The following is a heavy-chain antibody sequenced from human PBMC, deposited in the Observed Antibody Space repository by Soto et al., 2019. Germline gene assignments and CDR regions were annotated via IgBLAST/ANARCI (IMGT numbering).Heavy chain of an antibody. V-gene: IGHV4-34*01. CDR1: GGSFSGYY. CDR2: INHSGST. CDR3: ARDSYYYYYGMDV. J-gene: IGHJ6*02. Sequence: PSETLSLTCAVYGGSFSGYYWSWIRQPPGKGLEWIGEINHSGSTNYNPSLKSRVTISVDASKNQFSLKLSSVTAADTAVYYCARDSYYYYYGMDVWGQGNTVTVSS.